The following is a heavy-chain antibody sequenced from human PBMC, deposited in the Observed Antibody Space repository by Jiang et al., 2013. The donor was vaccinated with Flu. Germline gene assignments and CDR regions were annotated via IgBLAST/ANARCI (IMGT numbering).Heavy chain of an antibody. CDR2: IDPSDSYT. J-gene: IGHJ4*02. Sequence: GAEVKKPGESLKISCKGSGYSFTSYWIGWVRQMPGKGLEWMGRIDPSDSYTNYSPSFQGHVTISADKSISTAYLQWSSLKASDTAMYYCARLDYYDSSGYYGGGWGQGTLVTVSS. D-gene: IGHD3-22*01. CDR1: GYSFTSYW. CDR3: ARLDYYDSSGYYGGG. V-gene: IGHV5-10-1*01.